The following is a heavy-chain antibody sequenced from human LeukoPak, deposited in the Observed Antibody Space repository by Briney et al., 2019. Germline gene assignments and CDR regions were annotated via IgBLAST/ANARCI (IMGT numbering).Heavy chain of an antibody. V-gene: IGHV3-23*01. Sequence: GGSLRLSCVASGFDFSNYAMSWVRQAPGKGLELVSVISRSGSRTNNADSVQGRFTVSSDNSKTTLYLQMESLRAEATAVYYCAPSRPYRTSFGGRIVNPAAWGQGTTVTVSS. CDR1: GFDFSNYA. D-gene: IGHD3-16*02. CDR2: ISRSGSRT. J-gene: IGHJ6*02. CDR3: APSRPYRTSFGGRIVNPAA.